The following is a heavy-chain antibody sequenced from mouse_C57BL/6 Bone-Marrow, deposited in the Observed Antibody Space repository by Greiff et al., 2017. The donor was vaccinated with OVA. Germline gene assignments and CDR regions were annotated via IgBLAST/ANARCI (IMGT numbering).Heavy chain of an antibody. Sequence: VQLQQSGPELVKPGDSVKISCKASGYSFTGYFMNWVMQSHGKSLEWIGRINPYNGDTFYNQKFKGKATLTVDKSSSTAHMALRSLTSEDSAVYYCARSDSSGYDYYAMDYWGQGTSVTVSS. D-gene: IGHD3-2*02. CDR3: ARSDSSGYDYYAMDY. CDR2: INPYNGDT. V-gene: IGHV1-20*01. CDR1: GYSFTGYF. J-gene: IGHJ4*01.